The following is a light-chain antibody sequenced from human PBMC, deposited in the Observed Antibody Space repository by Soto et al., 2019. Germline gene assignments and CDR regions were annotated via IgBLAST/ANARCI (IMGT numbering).Light chain of an antibody. Sequence: EIVMTQSPATLSVSPGERATLSCRATQRIGGNLAWYQQKPGQAPRLLIFGASTRATGVPARFSGSGSGTQFTLTISSLQSEDFATYYCQQYDTYPITFGQGTRVDIK. CDR1: QRIGGN. J-gene: IGKJ5*01. V-gene: IGKV3-15*01. CDR3: QQYDTYPIT. CDR2: GAS.